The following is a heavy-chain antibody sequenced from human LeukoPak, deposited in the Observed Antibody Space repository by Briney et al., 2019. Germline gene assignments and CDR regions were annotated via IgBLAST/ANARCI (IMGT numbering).Heavy chain of an antibody. J-gene: IGHJ4*02. D-gene: IGHD6-13*01. CDR1: GGSISSYY. Sequence: SETLSLTCTVSGGSISSYYWGWIRQPPGKGLEWIGSIYYSGSTYYNPSLKSRVTISVDTSKNQFSLKLSSVTAADTAVYYCARVQLVLYYFDYWGQGTLVTVSS. V-gene: IGHV4-39*07. CDR3: ARVQLVLYYFDY. CDR2: IYYSGST.